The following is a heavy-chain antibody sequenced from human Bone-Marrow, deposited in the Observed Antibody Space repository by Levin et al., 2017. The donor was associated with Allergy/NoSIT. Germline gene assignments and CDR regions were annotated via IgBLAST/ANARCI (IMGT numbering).Heavy chain of an antibody. Sequence: PGGSLRLSCAASGFVFSRFTMSWVRLSPGKGLEWVSSIRGSGGSKYYADSVKGRFTISRDNSKNTVYLQMNSLRAEDTAVYFCAKDPLDDDSSWLLESWGQGTLVTVSS. CDR3: AKDPLDDDSSWLLES. D-gene: IGHD6-13*01. V-gene: IGHV3-23*01. J-gene: IGHJ4*02. CDR1: GFVFSRFT. CDR2: IRGSGGSK.